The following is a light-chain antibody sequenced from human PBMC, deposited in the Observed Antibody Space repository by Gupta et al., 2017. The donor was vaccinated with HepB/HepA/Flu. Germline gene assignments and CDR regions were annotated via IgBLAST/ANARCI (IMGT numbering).Light chain of an antibody. V-gene: IGLV1-47*01. CDR3: ATWDDSLRGPV. J-gene: IGLJ2*01. CDR2: SNT. Sequence: QSVLTQAPSASGTPGQRVTLSCSGSSSNIENNNVCWYQHVPGTAPKPLIYSNTQRPSGVPDRFSGSKSGTSASLAISGLRSEDEADYYCATWDDSLRGPVFGGGTKLTVL. CDR1: SSNIENNN.